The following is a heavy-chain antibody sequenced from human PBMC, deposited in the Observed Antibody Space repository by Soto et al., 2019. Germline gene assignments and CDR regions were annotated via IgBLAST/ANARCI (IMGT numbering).Heavy chain of an antibody. J-gene: IGHJ4*02. V-gene: IGHV4-34*01. Sequence: SETLSLTCAVYGGSFSGYYWSWIRQPPGKGLEWIGEINHSGSTNYNPSLKSRVTISVDTSKNQFSLKLSSVTAADTAVYYCARGSRGIAARPYFDYWGQGTLVTVSS. CDR2: INHSGST. CDR3: ARGSRGIAARPYFDY. D-gene: IGHD6-6*01. CDR1: GGSFSGYY.